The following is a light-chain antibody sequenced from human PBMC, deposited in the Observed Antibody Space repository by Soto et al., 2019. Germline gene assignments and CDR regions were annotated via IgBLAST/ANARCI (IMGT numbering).Light chain of an antibody. J-gene: IGKJ1*01. CDR2: GAS. CDR3: QQYNNWPRT. Sequence: EIVLTHSPVTLSLSRVERATLSCRASQSVSSNLAWYQQKPGQAPRLLIYGASTRATGIPARFSGSGSGTEFTLTISSLQSEDFAVYYCQQYNNWPRTFGQGTKVDIK. V-gene: IGKV3-15*01. CDR1: QSVSSN.